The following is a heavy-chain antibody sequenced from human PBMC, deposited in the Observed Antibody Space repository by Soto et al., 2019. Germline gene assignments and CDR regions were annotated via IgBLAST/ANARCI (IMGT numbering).Heavy chain of an antibody. V-gene: IGHV1-69*01. CDR3: ARSQGSSTSLDIYYYYYYGMDV. J-gene: IGHJ6*04. CDR2: IIPISETT. Sequence: QVQLVQSGAEVKKPGSSVKVSCKASGGTFSSYAISWVRQAPGQGLEWMGGIIPISETTNYAQKFQGRVTITADESKSTAYMELSSLRSEDTAVYYWARSQGSSTSLDIYYYYYYGMDVWGKGTTVNVSS. D-gene: IGHD2-2*01. CDR1: GGTFSSYA.